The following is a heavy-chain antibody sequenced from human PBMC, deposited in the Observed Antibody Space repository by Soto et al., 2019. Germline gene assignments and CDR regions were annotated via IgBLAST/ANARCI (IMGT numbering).Heavy chain of an antibody. CDR1: GGAVSSGSYY. CDR2: IYYSGST. J-gene: IGHJ4*02. CDR3: ERARLWLRYFDY. Sequence: QVQLQESGPGLVKPSETLSLTCTVSGGAVSSGSYYWSWIRQPPGKALEWIVYIYYSGSTNYNPSVKSRVTISLVTSKNQFSLKMSSVTSAHTAVYYCERARLWLRYFDYWGQGTLVTVSS. V-gene: IGHV4-61*01. D-gene: IGHD6-19*01.